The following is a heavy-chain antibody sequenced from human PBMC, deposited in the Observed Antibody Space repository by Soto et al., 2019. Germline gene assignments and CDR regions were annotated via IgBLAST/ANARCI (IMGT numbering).Heavy chain of an antibody. CDR2: IIPILGIA. CDR1: GGTFSSYT. J-gene: IGHJ5*02. Sequence: QVQLVQSGAEVKKPGSSVKVSCKASGGTFSSYTISWVRQAPGQGLEWMGRIIPILGIANYAQKFQGRVTITAXXYXSTXYMELSSLRSEDTAVYYCARDGAYCGGDCYYWFDPWGQGTLVTVSS. D-gene: IGHD2-21*02. V-gene: IGHV1-69*08. CDR3: ARDGAYCGGDCYYWFDP.